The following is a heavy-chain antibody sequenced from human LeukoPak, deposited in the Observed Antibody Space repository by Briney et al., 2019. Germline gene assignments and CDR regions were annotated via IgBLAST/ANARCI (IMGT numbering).Heavy chain of an antibody. Sequence: SETLSLTCTVSGGSISSYYWSWIRQPPGKGLEWIGYIYYSGSTNYNPSLKSRVTISVDTSKNQFSLKLSSVTAADTAVYYCARQSGVWFGELLPFDYWGQGTLVTVSS. CDR1: GGSISSYY. CDR2: IYYSGST. V-gene: IGHV4-59*08. D-gene: IGHD3-10*01. CDR3: ARQSGVWFGELLPFDY. J-gene: IGHJ4*02.